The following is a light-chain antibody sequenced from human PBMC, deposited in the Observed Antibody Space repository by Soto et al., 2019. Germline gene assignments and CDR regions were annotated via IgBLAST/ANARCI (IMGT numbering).Light chain of an antibody. V-gene: IGKV3-11*01. CDR1: QTVSRF. CDR2: GVS. Sequence: ETVLTQSPATLSLSPGESATLSCRASQTVSRFFARYQQKPGQSPRLLIYGVSNRATGVPARFSASGSGTDFTLSISSLEPEDSAVYYCQQRFTWPLTFGGGTKVEIK. J-gene: IGKJ4*01. CDR3: QQRFTWPLT.